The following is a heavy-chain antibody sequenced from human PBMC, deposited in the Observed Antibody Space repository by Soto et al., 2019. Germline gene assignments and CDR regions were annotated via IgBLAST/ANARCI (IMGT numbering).Heavy chain of an antibody. CDR2: MNPNSGNT. D-gene: IGHD5-12*01. Sequence: QVQLVQSGAEVKKPGASVKVSCKASGYTFTSYDINWVRQATGQGLEWMGWMNPNSGNTGYAQKFQGRVTMTRNTSISTGYMELSSLRSEDTAVYYCAREMRWLQFPWFDPWGQGTLVTVSS. V-gene: IGHV1-8*02. J-gene: IGHJ5*02. CDR1: GYTFTSYD. CDR3: AREMRWLQFPWFDP.